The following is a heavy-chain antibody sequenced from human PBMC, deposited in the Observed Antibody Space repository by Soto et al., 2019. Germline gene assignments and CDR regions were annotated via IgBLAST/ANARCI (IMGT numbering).Heavy chain of an antibody. CDR1: GGTFSSYA. V-gene: IGHV1-69*13. Sequence: GASVKVSCKASGGTFSSYAISWVRQAPGQGLEWMGGIIPIFGTANYAQKFQGRVTITADESTSTAYMELSSLRSEDTAVYYCARTPLWVAARPRSGWFDPWGQGTLVTVSS. CDR2: IIPIFGTA. CDR3: ARTPLWVAARPRSGWFDP. D-gene: IGHD6-6*01. J-gene: IGHJ5*02.